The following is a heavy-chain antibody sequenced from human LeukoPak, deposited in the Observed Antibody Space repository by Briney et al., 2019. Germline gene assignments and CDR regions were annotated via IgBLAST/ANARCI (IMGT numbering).Heavy chain of an antibody. CDR3: ATEIWDSSSWYLPTVNWFDP. CDR2: IIPILGIA. D-gene: IGHD6-13*01. V-gene: IGHV1-69*04. Sequence: SVKVSCKASGGTFSSYAISWVRQAPGQGLEWMGRIIPILGIANYAQKFQGRVTITADKSTSTAFMELSSLRSEDTAVYYCATEIWDSSSWYLPTVNWFDPWGQGTLVTVSS. J-gene: IGHJ5*02. CDR1: GGTFSSYA.